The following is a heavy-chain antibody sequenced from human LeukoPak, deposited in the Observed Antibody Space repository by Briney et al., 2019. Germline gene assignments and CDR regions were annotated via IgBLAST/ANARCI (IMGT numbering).Heavy chain of an antibody. Sequence: ASVKVSCKAPGYTFTGYYMHWVRQAPGQGLEWMGWINPNSGGTNYAQKFQGRVTMTRDTSISTAYMELSRLRSDDTAVYYCGRVRYYGDPGGAFDIWGQGTRVTVSS. J-gene: IGHJ3*02. V-gene: IGHV1-2*02. CDR2: INPNSGGT. CDR1: GYTFTGYY. D-gene: IGHD4-17*01. CDR3: GRVRYYGDPGGAFDI.